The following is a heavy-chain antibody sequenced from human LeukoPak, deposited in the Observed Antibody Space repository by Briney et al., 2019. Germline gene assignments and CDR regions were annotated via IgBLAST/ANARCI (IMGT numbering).Heavy chain of an antibody. J-gene: IGHJ4*02. CDR1: GGSINSNVYY. CDR2: IYYSGST. V-gene: IGHV4-30-4*01. D-gene: IGHD6-13*01. CDR3: VRGLDSSRYVDS. Sequence: SETLSLTCTASGGSINSNVYYWSWIRQPPGKGLEWIGYIYYSGSTYYSPSLKSRLIMSVDTSKNQFSLKLSFVTAADTALYYCVRGLDSSRYVDSWGQGTLVTVSS.